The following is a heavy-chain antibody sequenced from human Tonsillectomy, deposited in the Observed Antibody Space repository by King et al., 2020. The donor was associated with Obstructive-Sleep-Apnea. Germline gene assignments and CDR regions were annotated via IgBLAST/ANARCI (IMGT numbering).Heavy chain of an antibody. J-gene: IGHJ3*02. D-gene: IGHD3-10*01. Sequence: VQLVESGGGLVKPGGSLRLSCAASGFTFSTYSMNWVRQAPGRGLEWVSSISTSSSYIYYADSVKGRFTISRDNAKNSLYLQMNSLRAEDTAVYYCARDPGDDAFDIWGRGTMVTVSS. CDR2: ISTSSSYI. V-gene: IGHV3-21*01. CDR1: GFTFSTYS. CDR3: ARDPGDDAFDI.